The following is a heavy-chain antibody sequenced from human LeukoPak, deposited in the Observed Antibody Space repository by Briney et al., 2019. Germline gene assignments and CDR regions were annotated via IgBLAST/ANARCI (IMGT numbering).Heavy chain of an antibody. CDR2: ISAYNGNT. CDR1: GYTFTSYG. J-gene: IGHJ6*03. Sequence: ASVKVSCKASGYTFTSYGISWVRQAPGQGLEWMGWISAYNGNTNHAQKLQGRVTITTDTSTSTAYMELRSLRSDDTAVYYCARDPLGYCSGGSCYSYYYYYMDVWGKGTTVTVSS. CDR3: ARDPLGYCSGGSCYSYYYYYMDV. V-gene: IGHV1-18*01. D-gene: IGHD2-15*01.